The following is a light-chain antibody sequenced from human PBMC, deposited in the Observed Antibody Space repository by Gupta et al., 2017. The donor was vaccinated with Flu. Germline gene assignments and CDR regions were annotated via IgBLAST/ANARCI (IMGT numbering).Light chain of an antibody. CDR2: DAS. CDR1: QSVSSY. CDR3: QQRSNWPPLGT. V-gene: IGKV3-11*01. J-gene: IGKJ2*02. Sequence: EIVLTQSPATLSLSPGERATLSCRASQSVSSYLAWYQQKPGQAPRLLIYDASNRATGIPARFRGSGSGTDFTLTLISRETEDFAVYYWQQRSNWPPLGTVGQGTKLGIK.